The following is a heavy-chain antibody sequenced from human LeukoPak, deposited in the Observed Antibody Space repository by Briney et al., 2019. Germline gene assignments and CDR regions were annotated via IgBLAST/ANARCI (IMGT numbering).Heavy chain of an antibody. V-gene: IGHV1-46*01. Sequence: GASVKVSCKASGYTFTSYYMHWVRQAPGQGLEWMGIINPSGGSTSYAQKFQGRVTMTRDTSTSTVYMELSSLRSEDTAVYYCAIRVTSSTYTMVRVDAFDIWGQGTMVTVSS. CDR3: AIRVTSSTYTMVRVDAFDI. D-gene: IGHD3-10*01. CDR2: INPSGGST. CDR1: GYTFTSYY. J-gene: IGHJ3*02.